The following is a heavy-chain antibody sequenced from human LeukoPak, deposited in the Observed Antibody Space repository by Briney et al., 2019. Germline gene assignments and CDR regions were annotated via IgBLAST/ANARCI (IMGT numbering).Heavy chain of an antibody. D-gene: IGHD2-8*01. CDR2: IKSKTDGGTT. J-gene: IGHJ6*02. CDR3: TTGPPLIVLMVSDYYYYGMDV. V-gene: IGHV3-15*01. Sequence: PGGSLRLSCAASGFTFSNAWMSWVRQAPGKGLEWVGRIKSKTDGGTTDYAAPVKGRFTISRDDSKNTLYLQMNSLKTEDTAVYYCTTGPPLIVLMVSDYYYYGMDVWGQGTTVTVSS. CDR1: GFTFSNAW.